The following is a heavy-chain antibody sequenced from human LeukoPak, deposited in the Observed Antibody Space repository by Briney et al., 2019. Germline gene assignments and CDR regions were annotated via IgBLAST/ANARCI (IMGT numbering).Heavy chain of an antibody. CDR2: INHSGST. CDR3: ASQSGAAASSDY. Sequence: SETLSLTCAVYGGSFSGYYWSWIRQLPGKGLEWIGEINHSGSTNYNPSLKSRVTISVDTSKNQFSLKLSSVTAADTAVYYCASQSGAAASSDYWGQGTLVTVSS. V-gene: IGHV4-34*01. D-gene: IGHD6-13*01. J-gene: IGHJ4*02. CDR1: GGSFSGYY.